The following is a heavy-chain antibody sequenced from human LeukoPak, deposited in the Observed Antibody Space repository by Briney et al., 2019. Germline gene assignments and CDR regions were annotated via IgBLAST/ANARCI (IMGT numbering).Heavy chain of an antibody. CDR2: ILYDGSDK. Sequence: GRSLRLSCAASGFTFSSYAMHWVRQTPGKGLEWVAVILYDGSDKYYADSVRGRFTISRDNSKNTVYLQMNSLRAEDTAVYYCARDDSSGSCIDYWGQGTLVAVSA. CDR3: ARDDSSGSCIDY. CDR1: GFTFSSYA. D-gene: IGHD3-22*01. J-gene: IGHJ4*02. V-gene: IGHV3-30*04.